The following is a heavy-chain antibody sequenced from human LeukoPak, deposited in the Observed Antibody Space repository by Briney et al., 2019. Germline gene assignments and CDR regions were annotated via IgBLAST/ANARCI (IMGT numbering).Heavy chain of an antibody. CDR1: GYTFTASY. V-gene: IGHV1-2*02. CDR2: INPNSGET. Sequence: ASVKVSCKTSGYTFTASYMHWVRQAPGQGLGWMGWINPNSGETNYAPKFQGRVTMTRDTSISTAYMEVTRLTSDDTAIYFCARVLGSRVDPWGQGTLVTVSS. J-gene: IGHJ5*02. CDR3: ARVLGSRVDP.